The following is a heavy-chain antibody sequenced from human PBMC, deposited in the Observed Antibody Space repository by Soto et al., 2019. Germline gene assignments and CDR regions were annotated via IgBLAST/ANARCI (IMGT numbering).Heavy chain of an antibody. J-gene: IGHJ6*02. Sequence: GESLKISCKGSGYSFTSYWIGWVRQMPGKGLEWMGIIYPGDSDTRYSPSFQGQVTISADKSITTTYLQWSSLKASDTAIYYCAASIFYYGMDVWGQGTTVTVS. CDR2: IYPGDSDT. CDR3: AASIFYYGMDV. V-gene: IGHV5-51*01. CDR1: GYSFTSYW.